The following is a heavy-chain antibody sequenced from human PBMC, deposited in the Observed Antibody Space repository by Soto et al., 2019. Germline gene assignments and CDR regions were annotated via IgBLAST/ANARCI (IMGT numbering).Heavy chain of an antibody. CDR2: IKQDGSEK. V-gene: IGHV3-7*01. CDR3: ASPYGSGSYYSIDY. CDR1: GFTFSSYW. J-gene: IGHJ4*02. Sequence: GGSLRLSCAASGFTFSSYWMSWVRQAPGKGLEWVANIKQDGSEKYYVDSVKGRFTISRDNAKNSLYLQMNSLRAEDTAVYYCASPYGSGSYYSIDYWGQGTLVTVSS. D-gene: IGHD3-10*01.